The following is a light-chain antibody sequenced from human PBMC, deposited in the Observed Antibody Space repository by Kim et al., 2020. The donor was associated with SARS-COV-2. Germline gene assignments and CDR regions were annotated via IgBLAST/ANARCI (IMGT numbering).Light chain of an antibody. CDR3: QKYNNWPLYT. CDR1: QSVSSN. Sequence: EIVMTQSPSTLSVSPGEKATPSCRASQSVSSNLAWYQQKPGQAPRLLIYGASTRATGIPARFSGSGSGTEFTLTISSLQSEDFAVYYCQKYNNWPLYTFGQGTKLEI. J-gene: IGKJ2*01. CDR2: GAS. V-gene: IGKV3-15*01.